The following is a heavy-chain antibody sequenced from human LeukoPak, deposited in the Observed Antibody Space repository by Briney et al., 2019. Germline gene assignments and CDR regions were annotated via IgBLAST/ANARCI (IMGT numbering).Heavy chain of an antibody. J-gene: IGHJ4*02. CDR1: GFTFSSYA. Sequence: AGGSLRLSCAASGFTFSSYAMHWVRQAPGKGLEWVAVISYDGSNKYYADSVKGRFTISRDNSKNTLYLQMNSLRAEDTAVYYCARDFAPLAAAPPAFDYWGQGTLVTVSS. D-gene: IGHD6-13*01. CDR3: ARDFAPLAAAPPAFDY. CDR2: ISYDGSNK. V-gene: IGHV3-30-3*01.